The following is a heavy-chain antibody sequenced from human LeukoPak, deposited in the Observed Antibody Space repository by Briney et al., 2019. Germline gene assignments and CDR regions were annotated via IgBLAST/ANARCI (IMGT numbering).Heavy chain of an antibody. CDR1: GFTFSSYA. CDR3: AKVRGYDFWSGYYEAFDY. D-gene: IGHD3-3*01. CDR2: ISGSGGST. V-gene: IGHV3-23*01. J-gene: IGHJ4*02. Sequence: GSLRLSCAASGFTFSSYAMSWVRQAPGKGLEWVSAISGSGGSTYYADSVKGRFTISRDNYKNTLYLQMNSLRAEDTAVYYCAKVRGYDFWSGYYEAFDYWGQGTLVTVSS.